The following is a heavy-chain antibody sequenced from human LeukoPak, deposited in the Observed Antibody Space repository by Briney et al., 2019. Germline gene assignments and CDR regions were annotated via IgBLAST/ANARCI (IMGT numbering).Heavy chain of an antibody. CDR3: ARDQYDTWSRRGNFDS. V-gene: IGHV3-7*03. J-gene: IGHJ4*02. Sequence: GGSLRLSCVASGYTFGKYWMSWVRQAPGKGLEWVANIKLDGSEKNYVDSVKGRFTISRDNTKNSLYLQMNSLRVEDTAVFYCARDQYDTWSRRGNFDSWGQGTLVIVSS. CDR1: GYTFGKYW. D-gene: IGHD3-3*01. CDR2: IKLDGSEK.